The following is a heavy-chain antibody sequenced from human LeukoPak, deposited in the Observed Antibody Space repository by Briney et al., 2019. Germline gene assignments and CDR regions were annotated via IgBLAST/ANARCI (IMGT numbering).Heavy chain of an antibody. V-gene: IGHV4-59*08. CDR2: IYGSGST. CDR1: GGSISTYY. Sequence: SETLSLTCTVSGGSISTYYWSWIRQPPGKGLEWIGYIYGSGSTNYNPSLKSRVTISVDTSKNQFSLNLNSVTAADTAVYYCARRGETTTSFDYWGQGTLVTVSS. D-gene: IGHD4-17*01. CDR3: ARRGETTTSFDY. J-gene: IGHJ4*02.